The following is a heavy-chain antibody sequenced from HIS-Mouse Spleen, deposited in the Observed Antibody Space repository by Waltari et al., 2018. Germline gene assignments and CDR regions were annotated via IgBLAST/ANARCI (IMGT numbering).Heavy chain of an antibody. Sequence: EVQLLESGGGLVQPGGSLRLSCAASGFTFSSYAMSWVRQAPGKGLEWVSAIRGSGGSTYYADSVKGRFTISRDNSKNTLYLQMNSLRAEDTAVYYCAKDGGSIVATFDYWGQGTLVTVSS. CDR3: AKDGGSIVATFDY. J-gene: IGHJ4*02. D-gene: IGHD5-12*01. CDR1: GFTFSSYA. V-gene: IGHV3-23*01. CDR2: IRGSGGST.